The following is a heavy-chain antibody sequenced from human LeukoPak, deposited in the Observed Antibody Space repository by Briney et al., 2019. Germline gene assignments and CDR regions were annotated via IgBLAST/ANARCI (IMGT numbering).Heavy chain of an antibody. CDR1: GYSFANYW. CDR3: ARRGEGPIVGIGY. CDR2: IHPGDSDT. Sequence: GESLKISCKGSGYSFANYWIGWVRQIPGKGLEWMGIIHPGDSDTRYSPSFQGQVTISAEKSISTAYLQWNSLKASDTAMYYCARRGEGPIVGIGYWGQGTLVTVSS. D-gene: IGHD1-26*01. J-gene: IGHJ4*02. V-gene: IGHV5-51*01.